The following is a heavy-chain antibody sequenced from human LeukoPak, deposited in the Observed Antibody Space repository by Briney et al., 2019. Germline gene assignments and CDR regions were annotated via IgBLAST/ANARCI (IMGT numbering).Heavy chain of an antibody. CDR3: SKGEYYWSGGFFKNGMDV. J-gene: IGHJ6*02. CDR1: GFTFSSYA. D-gene: IGHD3-10*01. Sequence: GGSLRLSCAASGFTFSSYAMSWVRQAPGKGLEWVSAVTASAGNTYYADSVKGRFTISRDNSKNTLYLQVNSLRAEDTAVYYFSKGEYYWSGGFFKNGMDVWGQGTTVTVSS. V-gene: IGHV3-23*01. CDR2: VTASAGNT.